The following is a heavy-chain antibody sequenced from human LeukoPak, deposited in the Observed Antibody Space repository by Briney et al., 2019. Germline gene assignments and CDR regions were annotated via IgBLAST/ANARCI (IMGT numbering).Heavy chain of an antibody. V-gene: IGHV1-69*06. D-gene: IGHD4-17*01. CDR3: ARYGHSPFFDY. J-gene: IGHJ4*02. CDR2: IIPTFGTT. Sequence: SVKVSCKASGGTFNNYALTWVRQAPGQGLEWMGGIIPTFGTTNYAQKFQGRVTITADKSTSTVYMELSSLRSEDTAVYFCARYGHSPFFDYWGQGTLVIVSS. CDR1: GGTFNNYA.